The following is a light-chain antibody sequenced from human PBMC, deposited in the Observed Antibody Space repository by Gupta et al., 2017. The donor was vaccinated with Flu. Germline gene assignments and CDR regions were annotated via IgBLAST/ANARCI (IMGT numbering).Light chain of an antibody. Sequence: SYVVSQSPSVSVAPGQTARIACGGNNIGSKSVHWYLQKPGPAPVLVVYDDRDRPSGIPERLSGSNSGNTATLTISRVEAGDEADYYCQVWDRNNDVLVFGGGTKLTVL. CDR1: NIGSKS. CDR3: QVWDRNNDVLV. J-gene: IGLJ3*02. CDR2: DDR. V-gene: IGLV3-21*02.